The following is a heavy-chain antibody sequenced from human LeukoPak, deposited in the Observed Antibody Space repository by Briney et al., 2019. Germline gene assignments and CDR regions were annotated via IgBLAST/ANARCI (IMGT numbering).Heavy chain of an antibody. CDR1: GFTFSSFE. CDR2: ISSSFAI. J-gene: IGHJ4*02. V-gene: IGHV3-48*03. CDR3: ARSLSGYNTDPFFEQ. Sequence: PGGSLRLSCVVSGFTFSSFEMNWVRQPPGTGLEWVSYISSSFAIHYADSVKGRFTISRDNARDSLYLQMSSLRADDTAVYYCARSLSGYNTDPFFEQWGQGALVTVSS. D-gene: IGHD5-12*01.